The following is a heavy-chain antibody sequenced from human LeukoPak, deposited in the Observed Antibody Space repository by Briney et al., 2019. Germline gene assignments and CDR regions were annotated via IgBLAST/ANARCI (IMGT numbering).Heavy chain of an antibody. V-gene: IGHV3-74*01. J-gene: IGHJ3*01. Sequence: GGSLRLSCAASGFTLSSYWMHWVRQAPGKGLVWVSRINSDGSNINYADSVKGRFTISRDNAKNTLYLQMNSLRAEDTAVYYCARESDHSVSQVDFDLWGQGTMVTVSS. D-gene: IGHD1-14*01. CDR2: INSDGSNI. CDR1: GFTLSSYW. CDR3: ARESDHSVSQVDFDL.